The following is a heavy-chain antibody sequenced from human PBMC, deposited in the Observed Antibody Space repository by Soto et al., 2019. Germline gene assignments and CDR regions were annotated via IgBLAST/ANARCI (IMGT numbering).Heavy chain of an antibody. J-gene: IGHJ5*02. CDR2: IIPIFGTA. CDR3: AAFDPGPMGFDP. Sequence: SVKVSCKASGGTFSSYAISWVRQAPGQGLEWMGGIIPIFGTANYAQKFQERVTITRDMSTSTANMELSSLRSEDTAFYYCAAFDPGPMGFDPWGQGTLVTVSS. D-gene: IGHD3-3*02. V-gene: IGHV1-69*05. CDR1: GGTFSSYA.